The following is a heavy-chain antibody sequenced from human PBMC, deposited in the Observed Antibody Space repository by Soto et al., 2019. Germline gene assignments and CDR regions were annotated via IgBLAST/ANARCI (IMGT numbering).Heavy chain of an antibody. Sequence: GGSLRLSCAASGFMFNIYVMTWVRQAPGKGLEWVSSISGGGVDTYYADSVKGRLPIYKDNSESTVYLQMDSLRAEDTAMYYCARLGGYSGYDSADYWGLGTLVTVSS. CDR2: ISGGGVDT. D-gene: IGHD5-12*01. J-gene: IGHJ4*02. CDR3: ARLGGYSGYDSADY. CDR1: GFMFNIYV. V-gene: IGHV3-23*01.